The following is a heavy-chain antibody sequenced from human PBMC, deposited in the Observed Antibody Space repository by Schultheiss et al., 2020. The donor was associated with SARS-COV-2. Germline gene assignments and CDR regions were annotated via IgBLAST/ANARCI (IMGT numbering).Heavy chain of an antibody. J-gene: IGHJ6*02. D-gene: IGHD3-3*01. CDR1: GGSISSYY. CDR2: IYHSGST. CDR3: ARLSAYGMDV. V-gene: IGHV4-59*12. Sequence: SETLSLTCTVSGGSISSYYWSWIRQPPGKGLEWIGSIYHSGSTYYNPSLKSRVTISVDKSKNQFSLKLSSVTAADTAVYYCARLSAYGMDVWGQGTTVTVSS.